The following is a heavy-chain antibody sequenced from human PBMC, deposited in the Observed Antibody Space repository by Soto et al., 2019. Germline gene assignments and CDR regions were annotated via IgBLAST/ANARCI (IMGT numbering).Heavy chain of an antibody. V-gene: IGHV3-23*01. CDR2: ISGSGGST. CDR1: GFTFSTYP. D-gene: IGHD1-26*01. Sequence: EVQLLESGGGLVQPGGSLRLSCAASGFTFSTYPMSWVCQAPGKGLEWVSDISGSGGSTYYADSVKGRFTISRDNSKNTVYLQMNSLRAEDTAVYYCAKRPLKFCGSYFDYWGQGALVTVSS. CDR3: AKRPLKFCGSYFDY. J-gene: IGHJ4*02.